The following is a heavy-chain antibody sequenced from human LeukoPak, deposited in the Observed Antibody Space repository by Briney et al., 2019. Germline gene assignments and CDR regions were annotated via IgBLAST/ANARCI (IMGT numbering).Heavy chain of an antibody. CDR3: ALVVIFPPYYYYYYMDV. CDR2: IIPIFGTA. V-gene: IGHV1-69*05. J-gene: IGHJ6*03. Sequence: SVKVSCKASGGTFSSYAISWVRQAPGQGLEWMGVIIPIFGTANYAQKFQGRVTITTDESTSTAYMELSSLRSEDTAVYYCALVVIFPPYYYYYYMDVWGKGTTVTVSS. CDR1: GGTFSSYA. D-gene: IGHD3-22*01.